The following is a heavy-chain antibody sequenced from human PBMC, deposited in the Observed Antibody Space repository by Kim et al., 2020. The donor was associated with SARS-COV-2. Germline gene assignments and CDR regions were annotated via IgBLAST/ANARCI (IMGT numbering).Heavy chain of an antibody. Sequence: SETLSLTCAVYGGSFSGYYWSWIRQPPGKGLEWIGEINHSGSTNYNPSLKSRVTLSVDTSKNQFSLKLRSVTAADTAVYYCSRGRIAARPAWFDPWGQGT. CDR3: SRGRIAARPAWFDP. D-gene: IGHD6-6*01. CDR2: INHSGST. J-gene: IGHJ5*02. V-gene: IGHV4-34*01. CDR1: GGSFSGYY.